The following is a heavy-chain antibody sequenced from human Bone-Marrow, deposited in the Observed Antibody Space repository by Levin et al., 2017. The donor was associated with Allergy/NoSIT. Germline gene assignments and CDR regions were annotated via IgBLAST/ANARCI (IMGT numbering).Heavy chain of an antibody. Sequence: GGSLRLSCAASGFTFSSYAMHWVRQAPGKGLEWVAVISSDGSNKYYGDSVKGRFTISRDNSKNTLYLQMNSLRPDDTAVYYCAARPHSCYCDNSALGAGYGDYWGQGTLVTVSA. V-gene: IGHV3-30*03. D-gene: IGHD3-22*01. CDR3: AARPHSCYCDNSALGAGYGDY. CDR2: ISSDGSNK. CDR1: GFTFSSYA. J-gene: IGHJ4*02.